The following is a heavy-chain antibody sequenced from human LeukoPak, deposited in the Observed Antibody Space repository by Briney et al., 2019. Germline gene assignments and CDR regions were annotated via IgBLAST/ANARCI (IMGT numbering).Heavy chain of an antibody. Sequence: ASVKVSCKASGYTFTGYYMHWVRQAPGQGLEWMGWINPNSGGTNYAQKFQGRVTMTRDTSTSTVYMELSSLRSEDTAVYYCARVSSGYLAPFDYWGQGTLVTVSS. CDR2: INPNSGGT. D-gene: IGHD3-22*01. J-gene: IGHJ4*02. V-gene: IGHV1-2*02. CDR1: GYTFTGYY. CDR3: ARVSSGYLAPFDY.